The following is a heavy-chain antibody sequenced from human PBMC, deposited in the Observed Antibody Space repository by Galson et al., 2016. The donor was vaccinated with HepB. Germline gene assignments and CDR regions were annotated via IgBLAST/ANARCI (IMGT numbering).Heavy chain of an antibody. Sequence: QSGGRGEKARESLRISCKASGFSFSSYWIGWVRQMPGKGLEWMGIIYPGDSDTRDSPSFQGQVTISADRSINTAYLQWSSLKASDTAMYYCARLGGRDGYKRIVGAFDIWGQGTMVTVSS. V-gene: IGHV5-51*01. D-gene: IGHD5-24*01. CDR1: GFSFSSYW. J-gene: IGHJ3*02. CDR2: IYPGDSDT. CDR3: ARLGGRDGYKRIVGAFDI.